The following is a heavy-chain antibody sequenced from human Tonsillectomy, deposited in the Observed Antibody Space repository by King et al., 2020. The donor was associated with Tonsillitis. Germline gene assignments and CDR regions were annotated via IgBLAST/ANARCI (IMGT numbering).Heavy chain of an antibody. Sequence: VQLVESGGGLVQPGGSLRLSCAASGFTFWSYAMSWVRQAPGKGLEWGSAVSGSGGATYYTDSWKGGFTISRDNSNNTLHLHMNNLTAEDTAIYYCAKSGEGLTTVTTDWGQGTLVSVSS. D-gene: IGHD4-11*01. CDR1: GFTFWSYA. CDR2: VSGSGGAT. J-gene: IGHJ4*02. V-gene: IGHV3-23*04. CDR3: AKSGEGLTTVTTD.